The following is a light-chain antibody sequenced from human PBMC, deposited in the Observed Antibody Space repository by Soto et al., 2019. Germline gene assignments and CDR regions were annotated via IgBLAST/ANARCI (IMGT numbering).Light chain of an antibody. CDR3: QQYGSSIT. CDR2: GAS. V-gene: IGKV3-20*01. Sequence: EIVLTQSLGTLSLSPGKRATLSCRASQSISSSYLAWYQQKPGQAPRLLTYGASSRATGIPDRFSGSGSGTDFTLTINRLEPEDFAVYYCQQYGSSITFGQGTRLEIK. J-gene: IGKJ5*01. CDR1: QSISSSY.